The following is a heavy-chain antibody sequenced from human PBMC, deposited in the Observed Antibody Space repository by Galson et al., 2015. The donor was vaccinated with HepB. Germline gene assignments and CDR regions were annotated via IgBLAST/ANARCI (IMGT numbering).Heavy chain of an antibody. CDR1: GFTFSDYY. V-gene: IGHV3-11*01. CDR3: ARDGAYYYDSSGYYQFDY. J-gene: IGHJ4*02. D-gene: IGHD3-22*01. CDR2: ISSSGSTI. Sequence: SLRLSCAASGFTFSDYYMSWIRQAPGKGLEWVSYISSSGSTIYYADSVKGRFTISRDNAKNSLYLQMNSLRAEDMAVYYCARDGAYYYDSSGYYQFDYWGQGTLVTVSS.